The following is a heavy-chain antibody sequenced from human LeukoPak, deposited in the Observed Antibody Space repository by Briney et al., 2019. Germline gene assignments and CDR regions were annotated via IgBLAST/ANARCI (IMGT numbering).Heavy chain of an antibody. CDR2: ISSSSSYI. V-gene: IGHV3-21*01. D-gene: IGHD3-10*01. CDR3: ARDPRQGTMVRGVIISYMDV. J-gene: IGHJ6*03. Sequence: PGGSLRLSCAASGFTFSSYSMNWVRQAPGKGLEWVSSISSSSSYIYYADSVKGRFTISRDNAKNSLYLQMNSLRAEDTAVYYCARDPRQGTMVRGVIISYMDVWGKGTTVTVS. CDR1: GFTFSSYS.